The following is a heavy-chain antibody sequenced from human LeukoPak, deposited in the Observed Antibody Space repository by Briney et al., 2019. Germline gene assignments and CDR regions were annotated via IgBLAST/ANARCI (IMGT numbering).Heavy chain of an antibody. V-gene: IGHV1-2*02. CDR2: INPNSGGT. CDR3: ARDEGYCSSTSCYNWFDP. D-gene: IGHD2-2*01. Sequence: ASVKVSCKASGYTFTGYHMHWVRQAPGQGLEWMGWINPNSGGTNYAQKFEGRVTMTRDTSINTAYMELSRLRSDDTAVYYCARDEGYCSSTSCYNWFDPWGQGTLVTVSS. CDR1: GYTFTGYH. J-gene: IGHJ5*02.